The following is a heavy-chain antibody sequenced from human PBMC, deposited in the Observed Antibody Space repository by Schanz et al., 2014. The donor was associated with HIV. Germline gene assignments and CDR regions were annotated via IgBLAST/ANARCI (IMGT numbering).Heavy chain of an antibody. Sequence: QVQLVESGGGVVQPGRSLRLSCGASGFTLSSYGMHWVRQAPGKGLEWVAIISYDGTNKYYADSVKGRFTISRDNSKNTLYLQMNSLRAEDTAVFYCARDLGVTISTSGPPRNYYAMDVWGRGTAVTVSS. CDR2: ISYDGTNK. CDR1: GFTLSSYG. D-gene: IGHD3-3*01. CDR3: ARDLGVTISTSGPPRNYYAMDV. J-gene: IGHJ6*02. V-gene: IGHV3-30*03.